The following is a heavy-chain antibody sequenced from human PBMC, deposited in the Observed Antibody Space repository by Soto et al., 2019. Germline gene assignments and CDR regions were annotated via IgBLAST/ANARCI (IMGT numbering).Heavy chain of an antibody. CDR3: ARVGGINWFDP. CDR2: IYYSGST. CDR1: GGSISSYY. D-gene: IGHD3-16*01. Sequence: LSLTCTVSGGSISSYYWSWIRQPPGKGLEWIGYIYYSGSTNYNPSLKSRVTISVDTSKNQFSLKLSSVTAADTAVYYCARVGGINWFDPWGQGTLVTVSS. J-gene: IGHJ5*02. V-gene: IGHV4-59*12.